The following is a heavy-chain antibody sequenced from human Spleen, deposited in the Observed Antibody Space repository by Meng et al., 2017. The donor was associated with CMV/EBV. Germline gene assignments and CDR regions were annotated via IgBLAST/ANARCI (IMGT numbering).Heavy chain of an antibody. CDR2: ISSSGSTI. V-gene: IGHV3-11*04. Sequence: GESLKISCAASGFTFSDYYMSWIRQAPGKGLEWVSYISSSGSTIYYADSVKGRFTISRDNAKNSLYLQMNSLRAEDTAVYYCAKASASYSNYYYGMDVWGQGTTVTVSS. J-gene: IGHJ6*02. D-gene: IGHD4-11*01. CDR3: AKASASYSNYYYGMDV. CDR1: GFTFSDYY.